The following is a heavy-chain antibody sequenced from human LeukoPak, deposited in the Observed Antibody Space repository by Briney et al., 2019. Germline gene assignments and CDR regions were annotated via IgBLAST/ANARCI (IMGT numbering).Heavy chain of an antibody. CDR2: MYHSGTT. D-gene: IGHD3-22*01. J-gene: IGHJ3*02. CDR3: VRGYYYDSSGYWVRAFDI. Sequence: SETLSLTCSVSGGSLSGGGYFWSWIRQHPGKGLEWIGYMYHSGTTHYNPSLKSRVTMSVDRSKNQFSLKLSSVTAADTAVYYCVRGYYYDSSGYWVRAFDIWGQGTMVTVSS. CDR1: GGSLSGGGYF. V-gene: IGHV4-30-2*01.